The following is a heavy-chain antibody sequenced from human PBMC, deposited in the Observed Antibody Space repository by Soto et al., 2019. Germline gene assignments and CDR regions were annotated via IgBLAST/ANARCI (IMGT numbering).Heavy chain of an antibody. CDR3: ARGRVDDYESSGYGTTGY. D-gene: IGHD3-22*01. CDR2: IIPIFGTA. J-gene: IGHJ4*02. V-gene: IGHV1-69*01. CDR1: GGTFSSYA. Sequence: QVQLVQSGAEVKKPGSSVKVSCKASGGTFSSYAISWVRQAPGQGLEWMGGIIPIFGTANYAQKFQGRVTINADESTSTADMELSSLRSDDTAVYYCARGRVDDYESSGYGTTGYWGQGTLVTVSS.